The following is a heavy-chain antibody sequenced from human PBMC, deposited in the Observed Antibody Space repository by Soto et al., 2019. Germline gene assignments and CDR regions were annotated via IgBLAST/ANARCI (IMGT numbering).Heavy chain of an antibody. V-gene: IGHV4-39*01. CDR2: VYFSGST. D-gene: IGHD7-27*01. Sequence: QLQLQESGPRLVKPSETLSLTCSVSDGSISSSSYYWGWIRQPPGKGLGWIGNVYFSGSTNSHPSLKCRVTISVDTSKHQLSLKLSSVTAADTAVYYCASRNLCPSNRVFDYWGQGTVVTVSS. CDR1: DGSISSSSYY. J-gene: IGHJ4*02. CDR3: ASRNLCPSNRVFDY.